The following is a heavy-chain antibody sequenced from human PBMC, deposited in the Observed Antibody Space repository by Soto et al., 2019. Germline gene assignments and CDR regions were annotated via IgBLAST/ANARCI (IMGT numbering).Heavy chain of an antibody. J-gene: IGHJ4*02. CDR2: VYYSGST. D-gene: IGHD3-10*01. V-gene: IGHV4-59*01. Sequence: SETLSLTCTVSVDSISTFSWSWIRQPPGKGLEWIGYVYYSGSTTYNPSFKSRVTMSLDTSKNQFSLKLSSVTAADTAVYYCAGDFGSGSYRFDYWGQGTLVTVSS. CDR1: VDSISTFS. CDR3: AGDFGSGSYRFDY.